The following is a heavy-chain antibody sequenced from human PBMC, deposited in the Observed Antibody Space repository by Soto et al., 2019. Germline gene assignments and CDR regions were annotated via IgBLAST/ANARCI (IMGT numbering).Heavy chain of an antibody. CDR2: IIPIFGTA. D-gene: IGHD3-3*01. CDR1: GGTFSSYA. Sequence: SVKVSCKASGGTFSSYAISWVRQAPGQGLEWMGGIIPIFGTANYAQKFQGRVTITADKSTSTAYMELSSLSSEDTAVYYCARYYDFCSGRKEYYYYGMDVSGPGTTVTV. V-gene: IGHV1-69*06. J-gene: IGHJ6*02. CDR3: ARYYDFCSGRKEYYYYGMDV.